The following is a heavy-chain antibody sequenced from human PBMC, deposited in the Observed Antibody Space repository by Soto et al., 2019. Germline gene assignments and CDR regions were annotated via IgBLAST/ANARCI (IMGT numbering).Heavy chain of an antibody. J-gene: IGHJ4*02. CDR3: ARKRNRGYYGSSYYFDY. D-gene: IGHD3-22*01. V-gene: IGHV4-59*01. CDR2: IYYSGST. CDR1: GGSISSYY. Sequence: QVQLQESGPGLVKPSETLSLTCTVSGGSISSYYWSWIRQPPGKGLEWIGYIYYSGSTNYNPSLKSRVTISVDTSKNQFSLKLSSVTAADTAVYYCARKRNRGYYGSSYYFDYWGQGTLVTVSS.